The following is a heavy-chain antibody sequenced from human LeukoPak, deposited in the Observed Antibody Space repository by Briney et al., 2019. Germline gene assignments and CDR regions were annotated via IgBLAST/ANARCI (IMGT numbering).Heavy chain of an antibody. Sequence: SGTLSLTCTVSGGSISSYYWSWIRQPPGKGLEWIGYIYYSGSTNYNPSLKSRVTISVDTSKNQFSLKLSSVTAADTAVYYCARQGYSGSYFDYWGQGTLVTVSS. CDR3: ARQGYSGSYFDY. V-gene: IGHV4-59*08. J-gene: IGHJ4*02. CDR2: IYYSGST. CDR1: GGSISSYY. D-gene: IGHD1-26*01.